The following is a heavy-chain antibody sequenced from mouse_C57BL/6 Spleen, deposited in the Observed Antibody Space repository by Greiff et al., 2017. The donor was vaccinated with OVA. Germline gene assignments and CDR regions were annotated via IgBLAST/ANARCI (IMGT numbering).Heavy chain of an antibody. Sequence: DVQLVASWGGLVKPGGSLKLSCAASGFTFSSYALSWVRQTPEKRLEWVATISDGGSYTYYPDNVKGRFTISRDNAKNNLYLQMSHLKAEDTAMYYCARDGELGSWFAYWGQGTLVTVSA. CDR3: ARDGELGSWFAY. CDR2: ISDGGSYT. J-gene: IGHJ3*01. V-gene: IGHV5-4*01. CDR1: GFTFSSYA. D-gene: IGHD4-1*01.